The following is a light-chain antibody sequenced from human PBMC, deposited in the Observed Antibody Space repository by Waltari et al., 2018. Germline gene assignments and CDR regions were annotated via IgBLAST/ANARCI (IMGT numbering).Light chain of an antibody. CDR3: AAWDDRLNGPV. CDR2: SRN. J-gene: IGLJ2*01. CDR1: NSNIGSNT. V-gene: IGLV1-44*01. Sequence: QSVLTQPPSASGTPGQRVTISCSGTNSNIGSNTVNWYQQVPGTAPKLLINSRNRRPSGVPDRCSGSKSGTSASLASSGLQSEDEADYFCAAWDDRLNGPVFGGGTQLTVL.